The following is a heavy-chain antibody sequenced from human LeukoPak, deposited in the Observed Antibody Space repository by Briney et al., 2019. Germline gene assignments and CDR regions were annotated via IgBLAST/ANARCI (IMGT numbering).Heavy chain of an antibody. J-gene: IGHJ3*02. CDR1: GFILSDYY. CDR2: ISTNDRTT. Sequence: GGSLRLSCAASGFILSDYYMSWIRQAPGKGLEWVAYISTNDRTTYYADSVKGRFTISRDNAKKSLFLEMNSLRVEDTAVYYCARDRSGSSSVDDAFDIWGQGIMVTVSS. V-gene: IGHV3-11*04. D-gene: IGHD1-26*01. CDR3: ARDRSGSSSVDDAFDI.